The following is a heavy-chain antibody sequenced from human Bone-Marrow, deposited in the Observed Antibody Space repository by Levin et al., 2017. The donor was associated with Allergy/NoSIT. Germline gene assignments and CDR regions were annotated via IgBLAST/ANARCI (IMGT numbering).Heavy chain of an antibody. D-gene: IGHD3-10*01. CDR3: TRSDPFGDI. V-gene: IGHV3-73*01. J-gene: IGHJ6*04. Sequence: GESLKISCAASGFSISGTIMHWVRQAPGKGLEWVGRVRGKADNYATAYAASVKGRFTIFRDDSNNTAYLQINCLKSDDTAVYYCTRSDPFGDIWGKGTTVIVSS. CDR1: GFSISGTI. CDR2: VRGKADNYAT.